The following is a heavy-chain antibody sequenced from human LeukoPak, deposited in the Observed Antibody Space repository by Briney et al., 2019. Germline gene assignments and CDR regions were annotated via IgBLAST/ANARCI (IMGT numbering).Heavy chain of an antibody. D-gene: IGHD2-8*01. CDR3: ARCWISYPDCTNGVCYISRVNAAMAD. V-gene: IGHV4-34*01. J-gene: IGHJ4*02. Sequence: SETLSLTCAVYGGSFSGYYWSWIRQPPGKGLGWIGEINHSRRTNYNPSLKSRVTISVDPSKNQFSLKLSSVTAADTAVYYCARCWISYPDCTNGVCYISRVNAAMADWGQGTLVTVSS. CDR2: INHSRRT. CDR1: GGSFSGYY.